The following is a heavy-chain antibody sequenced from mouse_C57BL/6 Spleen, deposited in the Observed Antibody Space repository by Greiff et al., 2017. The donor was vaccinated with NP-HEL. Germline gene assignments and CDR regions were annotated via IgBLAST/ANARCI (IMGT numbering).Heavy chain of an antibody. CDR1: GYAFSSSW. CDR3: ERESLLRGGAMDY. D-gene: IGHD1-1*01. CDR2: IYPGDGDT. Sequence: LQESGPELVKPGASVKISCKASGYAFSSSWMNWVKQRPGKGLEWIGRIYPGDGDTNYNGKFKGKATLTADKSSSTAYMQLSSLTSEDSAVYFCERESLLRGGAMDYWGQGTSVTVSS. V-gene: IGHV1-82*01. J-gene: IGHJ4*01.